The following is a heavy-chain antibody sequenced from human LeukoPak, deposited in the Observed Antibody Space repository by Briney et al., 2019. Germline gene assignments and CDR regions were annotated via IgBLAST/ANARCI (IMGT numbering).Heavy chain of an antibody. CDR3: ARFCGGDCYSGASLFDY. CDR1: GGSISSYY. D-gene: IGHD2-21*02. V-gene: IGHV4-59*01. CDR2: IYYSGST. Sequence: SETLSLTCSVSGGSISSYYWSWIRQPAGKGLEWIGYIYYSGSTNYSPSLKSRVTISVDTSKNQFSLKLSSVTAADTAVYYCARFCGGDCYSGASLFDYWGQGTLVTVSS. J-gene: IGHJ4*02.